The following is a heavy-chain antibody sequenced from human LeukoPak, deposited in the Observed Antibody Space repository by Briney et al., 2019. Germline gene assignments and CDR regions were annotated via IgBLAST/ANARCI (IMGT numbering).Heavy chain of an antibody. V-gene: IGHV3-7*04. CDR3: ARGYWNFDL. CDR1: RXTFSSYW. Sequence: GGSLRLSWGASRXTFSSYWVTWVRQAPGKGLEWVANINQDGSEKYYVDSVKGRLTISRDSAKNSLFLQMNSLRVEDTAVYYCARGYWNFDLWGRGILVTDSS. CDR2: INQDGSEK. J-gene: IGHJ2*01.